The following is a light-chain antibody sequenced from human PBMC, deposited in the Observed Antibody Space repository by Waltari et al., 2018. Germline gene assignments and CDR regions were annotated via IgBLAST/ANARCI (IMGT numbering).Light chain of an antibody. J-gene: IGKJ2*01. CDR1: QSLLHSNGYNY. V-gene: IGKV2-28*01. Sequence: DIVMTQSPLSLPVTPGEPASISCRSSQSLLHSNGYNYSDWYLQKPGQSPRLLIYLGSNRASGVPDRFSGSGSGTDFTLQISRVEAEDVGVYYCMQALQIPDTFGQGTKLEIK. CDR2: LGS. CDR3: MQALQIPDT.